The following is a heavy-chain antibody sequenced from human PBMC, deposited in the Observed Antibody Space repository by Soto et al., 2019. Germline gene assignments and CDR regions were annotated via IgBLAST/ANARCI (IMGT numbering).Heavy chain of an antibody. CDR1: GFTFSSYG. J-gene: IGHJ6*02. CDR2: ISYDGSNK. CDR3: AKDQHGMDV. Sequence: QVQLVESGGGVVQPGRSLRLSCAASGFTFSSYGMHWVRQAPGKGLEWVAVISYDGSNKYYADSVKGRFTVSRDNSKNTLYLHMNSLRAEDTAVYYWAKDQHGMDVWGQGTTVTVSS. V-gene: IGHV3-30*18.